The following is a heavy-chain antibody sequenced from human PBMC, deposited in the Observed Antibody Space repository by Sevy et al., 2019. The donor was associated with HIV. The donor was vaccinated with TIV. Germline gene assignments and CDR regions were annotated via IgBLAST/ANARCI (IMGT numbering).Heavy chain of an antibody. V-gene: IGHV3-21*01. CDR1: GFTFSSYS. D-gene: IGHD6-19*01. CDR3: ARVVAGNNYYYYYMDV. J-gene: IGHJ6*03. CDR2: ISSSSSYI. Sequence: GGSLRLSCAASGFTFSSYSMNWVRQAPGKGLEWVSSISSSSSYIYYADSVKGRFTISRDNAKNSLYLQMNSLRAEDTAVYYCARVVAGNNYYYYYMDVWGKGTTVTVS.